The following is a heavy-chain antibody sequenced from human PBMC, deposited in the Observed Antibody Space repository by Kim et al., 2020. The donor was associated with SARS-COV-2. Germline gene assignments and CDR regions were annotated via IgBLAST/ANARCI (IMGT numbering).Heavy chain of an antibody. V-gene: IGHV3-49*04. D-gene: IGHD3-22*01. CDR1: GFTFGDYA. CDR2: IRTKAYGATT. Sequence: GGSLRLSCTASGFTFGDYAMSWVRQAPGKGLEWVGFIRTKAYGATTEYGASVKGRFSFSRDDSKSIAYLQMNSLKSEDTAVYYCSSDYYDNSGYHGGWGQGTLVTVSS. J-gene: IGHJ4*02. CDR3: SSDYYDNSGYHGG.